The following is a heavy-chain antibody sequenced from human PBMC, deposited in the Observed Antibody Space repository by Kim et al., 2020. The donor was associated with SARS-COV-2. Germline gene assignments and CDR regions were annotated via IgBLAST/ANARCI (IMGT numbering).Heavy chain of an antibody. V-gene: IGHV1-46*01. J-gene: IGHJ6*02. CDR1: GYTFTSYY. Sequence: ASVKVSCKASGYTFTSYYMHWVRQAPGQGLEWMGIINPSGGSTSYAQKFQGRVTMTRDTSTSTVYMELSSLRSEDTAVYYCARDLAGVVPAATHYYYGMDVWGQGTTVTVSS. D-gene: IGHD2-2*01. CDR3: ARDLAGVVPAATHYYYGMDV. CDR2: INPSGGST.